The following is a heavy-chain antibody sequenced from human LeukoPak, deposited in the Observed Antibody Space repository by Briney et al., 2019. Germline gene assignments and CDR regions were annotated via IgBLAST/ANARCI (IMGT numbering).Heavy chain of an antibody. J-gene: IGHJ4*02. Sequence: SETLSLTCTVSVGSISSSSYYWGWIRQPPGKGLEWIGSIYYSGSTYYNPSLKSRVTIYVDTSKNQFSLNLSSVTAADTAVYYCARPDSGSSYYFDYWGQGTLVTVSS. CDR2: IYYSGST. CDR1: VGSISSSSYY. D-gene: IGHD1-26*01. V-gene: IGHV4-39*01. CDR3: ARPDSGSSYYFDY.